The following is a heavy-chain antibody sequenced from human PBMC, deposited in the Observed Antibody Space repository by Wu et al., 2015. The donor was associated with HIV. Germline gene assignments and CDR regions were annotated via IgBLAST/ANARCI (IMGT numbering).Heavy chain of an antibody. CDR2: FSPADGET. D-gene: IGHD6-13*01. V-gene: IGHV1-24*01. Sequence: SVKVSCKVSGYFVSKISMHWVRQAPGKGLEWMGGFSPADGETIYAQKFQGRVTITEDISTDTAYMEVSSLRSEDTAVYYCLTGIATADTTFYFDYWGQGTLVTVSS. CDR1: GYFVSKIS. CDR3: LTGIATADTTFYFDY. J-gene: IGHJ4*02.